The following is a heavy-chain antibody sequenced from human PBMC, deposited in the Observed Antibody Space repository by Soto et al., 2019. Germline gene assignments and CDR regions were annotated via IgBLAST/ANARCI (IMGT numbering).Heavy chain of an antibody. J-gene: IGHJ5*02. CDR3: ARGFYDFGVP. V-gene: IGHV1-46*01. Sequence: GASVKVSCKASGYYFTSHYMHWVRQAPGQGLEWMGIINPIGGSTNYAQKFQGRVTMTRDTSTSTVYMELSSLRSEDTAVYYCARGFYDFGVPWGQGTLVTVSS. CDR1: GYYFTSHY. CDR2: INPIGGST. D-gene: IGHD3-3*01.